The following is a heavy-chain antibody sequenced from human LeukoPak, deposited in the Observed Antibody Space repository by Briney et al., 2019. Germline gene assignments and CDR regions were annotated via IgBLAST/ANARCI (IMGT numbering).Heavy chain of an antibody. CDR1: GFTFSSYG. Sequence: GGSLRLSCAASGFTFSSYGMHWVRRAPGKGLEWVAVIWYDGSNKYYADSVKGRFTISRDNSKNTLYLQMNSLRAEDTAVYYCARQMDGYNIDYWGQGTLVTVSS. J-gene: IGHJ4*02. CDR3: ARQMDGYNIDY. V-gene: IGHV3-33*01. CDR2: IWYDGSNK. D-gene: IGHD5-12*01.